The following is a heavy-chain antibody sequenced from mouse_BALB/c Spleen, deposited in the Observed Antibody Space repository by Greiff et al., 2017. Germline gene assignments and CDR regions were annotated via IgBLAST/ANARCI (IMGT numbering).Heavy chain of an antibody. CDR2: ISTYYGDA. V-gene: IGHV1S137*01. J-gene: IGHJ2*01. CDR1: GYTFTDYA. D-gene: IGHD2-4*01. CDR3: ARKRSMITTGDYFDY. Sequence: QVQLQQSGAELVRPGVSVKISCKGSGYTFTDYAMHWVKQSHAKSLEWIGVISTYYGDASYNQKFKGKATTTVDKSSSTAYMELARLTSEDSAIYYCARKRSMITTGDYFDYWGQGTTLTVSS.